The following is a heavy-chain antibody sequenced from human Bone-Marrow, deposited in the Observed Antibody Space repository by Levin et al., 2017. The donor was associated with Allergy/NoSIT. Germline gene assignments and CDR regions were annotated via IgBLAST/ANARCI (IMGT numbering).Heavy chain of an antibody. J-gene: IGHJ5*02. Sequence: AASVKVSCKASGYTFTGYYMHWVRQAPGQGLEWMGWINPNSGGTNYAQKFQGRVTMTRDTSISTAYMELSRLRSDDTAVYYCARGSDYERHTLIPWGQGTLVTVSS. CDR1: GYTFTGYY. V-gene: IGHV1-2*02. CDR2: INPNSGGT. D-gene: IGHD5-12*01. CDR3: ARGSDYERHTLIP.